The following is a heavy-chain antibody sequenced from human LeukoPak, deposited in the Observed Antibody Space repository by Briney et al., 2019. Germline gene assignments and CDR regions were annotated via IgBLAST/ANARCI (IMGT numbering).Heavy chain of an antibody. CDR1: GGSIGSYY. D-gene: IGHD1-14*01. CDR3: AREDPQTRVPEGLDV. J-gene: IGHJ6*02. V-gene: IGHV4-59*01. CDR2: IYFTGTT. Sequence: PSETLSLTCAVSGGSIGSYYWSWLRQPPGRALEWIAYIYFTGTTNYNPSLKSRVTISVDTSRNQFSLSLTSVTAADMAVYYCAREDPQTRVPEGLDVWGQGTTVTVSS.